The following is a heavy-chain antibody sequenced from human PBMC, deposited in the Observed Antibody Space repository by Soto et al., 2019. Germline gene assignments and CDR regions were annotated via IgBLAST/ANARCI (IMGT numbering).Heavy chain of an antibody. J-gene: IGHJ4*02. V-gene: IGHV1-18*01. CDR3: ARNANYYDSSGYWILIDY. CDR2: ISAYNGNT. Sequence: VASVKVSCKASGYTFTSYGISWVRQAPGQGLEWMGWISAYNGNTNYAQKLQGRVTMTTDTSTSTAYMELRSLRSDDTAVYYCARNANYYDSSGYWILIDYWGQGTLVTVSS. CDR1: GYTFTSYG. D-gene: IGHD3-22*01.